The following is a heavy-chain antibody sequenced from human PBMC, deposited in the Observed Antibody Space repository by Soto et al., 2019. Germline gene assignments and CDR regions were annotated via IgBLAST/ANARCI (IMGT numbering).Heavy chain of an antibody. CDR1: GGIFSTYA. CDR2: IIPLFGTP. CDR3: ARDRDAYVSGNYYNRIDF. Sequence: QVQLVQSGAEVKKPGSSVKVSCKASGGIFSTYAISWLRQAPGQGLEWMGGIIPLFGTPNYAQRFQGRVTITADESTSTAYMELSRRRFEDTAVYYCARDRDAYVSGNYYNRIDFWGQGTLVTVSS. V-gene: IGHV1-69*01. J-gene: IGHJ4*02. D-gene: IGHD3-10*01.